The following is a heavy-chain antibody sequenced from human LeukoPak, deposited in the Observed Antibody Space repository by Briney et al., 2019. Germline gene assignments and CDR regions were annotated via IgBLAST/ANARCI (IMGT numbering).Heavy chain of an antibody. D-gene: IGHD1-26*01. CDR3: AIWELGGAFDI. J-gene: IGHJ3*02. Sequence: ASVKVSCKASGYTFTSYYMHWVRQAPGQGLEWMGIINPSGGSTSYAQKFQGRVTMTRDMSTSTVYMELSSLRSEDTAVYYCAIWELGGAFDIWGQGTMVTVSS. CDR1: GYTFTSYY. CDR2: INPSGGST. V-gene: IGHV1-46*01.